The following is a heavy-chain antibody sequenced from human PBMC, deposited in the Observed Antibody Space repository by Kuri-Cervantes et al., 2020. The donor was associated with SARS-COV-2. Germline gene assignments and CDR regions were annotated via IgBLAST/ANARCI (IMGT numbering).Heavy chain of an antibody. J-gene: IGHJ4*02. CDR2: IYHDGST. D-gene: IGHD2-2*01. CDR3: ASRGLTVVPT. Sequence: SETLSLTCTVSGDTISSYSGSFHYWPWIRQPPGKGLEWIGSIYHDGSTYSNPSLKGRVTIPVDTSKNQISLKLSSVTAADTAVYYCASRGLTVVPTWGQGILVTVSS. CDR1: GDTISSYSGSFHY. V-gene: IGHV4-39*01.